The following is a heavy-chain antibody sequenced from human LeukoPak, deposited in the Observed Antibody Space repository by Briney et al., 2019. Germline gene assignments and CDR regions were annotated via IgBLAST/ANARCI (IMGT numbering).Heavy chain of an antibody. CDR1: GYTFTSYD. V-gene: IGHV1-8*01. CDR3: ARDWSSGTYPVYSYYGMDV. J-gene: IGHJ6*02. CDR2: MNPNSGNT. Sequence: ASVKVSCKASGYTFTSYDINWVRQATGQGLEWMGWMNPNSGNTGYAQKFQGRVTMTRNTSISTAYMELSSLRSEDTAVYYCARDWSSGTYPVYSYYGMDVWGQGTTVTVSS. D-gene: IGHD3-10*01.